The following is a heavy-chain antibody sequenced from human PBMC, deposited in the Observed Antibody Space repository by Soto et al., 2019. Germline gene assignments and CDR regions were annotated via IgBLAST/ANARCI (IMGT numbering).Heavy chain of an antibody. CDR3: ARGEYYGSGWNFDY. CDR2: IIPILAIA. J-gene: IGHJ4*02. CDR1: GGTFSSYT. D-gene: IGHD3-10*01. V-gene: IGHV1-69*02. Sequence: QVQLVQSGAEVKKPGSSVKVSCKASGGTFSSYTISWVRQAPGQGLEWMGRIIPILAIANYAQKFQGRVTISADKSTSSAYMEVSRLRSEATAVYYCARGEYYGSGWNFDYTGQGTLVTVSS.